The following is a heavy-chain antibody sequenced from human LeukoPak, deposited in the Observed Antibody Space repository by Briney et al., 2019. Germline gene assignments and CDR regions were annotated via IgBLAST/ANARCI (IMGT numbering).Heavy chain of an antibody. D-gene: IGHD3-9*01. CDR3: AKVSSYDILTGYSPLIDY. V-gene: IGHV3-23*01. J-gene: IGHJ4*02. CDR2: ISGSGGST. CDR1: GFTLSNYA. Sequence: GGSLRLSCEASGFTLSNYAMSWGRQAPGKGLEWVSAISGSGGSTYYAASVKSRFTISRDNSENTLYLQMNSLRAEDTAVYYCAKVSSYDILTGYSPLIDYWGQGSLVTVSS.